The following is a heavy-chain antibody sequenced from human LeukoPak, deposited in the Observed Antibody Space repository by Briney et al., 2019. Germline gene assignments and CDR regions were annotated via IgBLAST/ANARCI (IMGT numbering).Heavy chain of an antibody. D-gene: IGHD3-22*01. V-gene: IGHV1-24*01. Sequence: ASVKVSCKASGGTFGSYAINWVRQAAGQGLEWMGGFDPEDGETIYAQKFQGRVTMTEDTSTDTAYMELSSLRSEDTAVYYCATEGITMIVVAQDGGAFDIWGQGTMVTVSP. CDR2: FDPEDGET. J-gene: IGHJ3*02. CDR3: ATEGITMIVVAQDGGAFDI. CDR1: GGTFGSYA.